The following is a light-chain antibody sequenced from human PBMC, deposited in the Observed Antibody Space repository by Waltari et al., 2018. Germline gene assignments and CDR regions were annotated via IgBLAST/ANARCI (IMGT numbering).Light chain of an antibody. CDR1: QGIRSD. J-gene: IGKJ5*01. V-gene: IGKV1-8*01. CDR3: QQYYSYPIT. CDR2: AAS. Sequence: AIRITQSPSSLSASTGDRVTITCRASQGIRSDLAWYQQKPGKAPKLLIYAASTLQSGVPSRFSGSGSGTDFTLTISCLQSEDFATYYCQQYYSYPITFGQGTRLEIK.